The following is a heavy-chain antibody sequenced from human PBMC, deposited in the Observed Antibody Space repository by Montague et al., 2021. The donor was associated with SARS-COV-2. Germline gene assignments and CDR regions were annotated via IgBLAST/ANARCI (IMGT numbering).Heavy chain of an antibody. CDR1: GDSISTTDW. Sequence: SETLSLTCAVSGDSISTTDWWSWVRQSPGKGLEWIGEIYQSGTTNYSPSLKSRVTITIDKSRNQFSLKLSSVTAAGTAVYFCARIKIVIRGVVPYRAFDVWGQGTMVSVSS. CDR2: IYQSGTT. V-gene: IGHV4-4*02. D-gene: IGHD3-10*01. J-gene: IGHJ3*01. CDR3: ARIKIVIRGVVPYRAFDV.